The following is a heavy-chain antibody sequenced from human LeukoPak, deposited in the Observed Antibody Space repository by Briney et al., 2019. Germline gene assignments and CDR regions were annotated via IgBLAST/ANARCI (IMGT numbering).Heavy chain of an antibody. J-gene: IGHJ5*02. Sequence: SETLSLTCAVSGGSISSGGYSWSWIRQPPGKGLEWIGYIYHSGSTYYNPSLKSRVTISVDKSKNQFSLKLTSVTAADTAVYYCAREFGGSTWYEWFDPWGQGILVTVSS. CDR1: GGSISSGGYS. V-gene: IGHV4-30-2*01. D-gene: IGHD6-13*01. CDR3: AREFGGSTWYEWFDP. CDR2: IYHSGST.